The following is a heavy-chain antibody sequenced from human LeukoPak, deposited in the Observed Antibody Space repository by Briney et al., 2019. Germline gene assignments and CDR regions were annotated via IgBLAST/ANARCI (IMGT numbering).Heavy chain of an antibody. CDR3: ARDPGSGY. CDR2: IKQDGSEK. CDR1: GFTFSTSW. V-gene: IGHV3-7*01. Sequence: GGSLRLSCAASGFTFSTSWMRWVCQAPEKGLEWVANIKQDGSEKYYVDSVKGRFTISRDNAKNSLYLQMNSLRAEDTAVYYCARDPGSGYWGQGTLVTVSS. J-gene: IGHJ4*02. D-gene: IGHD3-10*01.